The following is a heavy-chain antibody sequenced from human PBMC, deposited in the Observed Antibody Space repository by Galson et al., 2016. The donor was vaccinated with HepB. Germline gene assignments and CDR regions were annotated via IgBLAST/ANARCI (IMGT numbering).Heavy chain of an antibody. Sequence: SLRLSCAASGFPFSRYWMHWVRQAPGKGLVWVSRINSDGSSTAYADSVRGRFTISRDNAKNTVYLQMNSLRAEDTALYYCAKSIGDSNYGGNSFDYWGRGTLVTVSS. V-gene: IGHV3-74*01. CDR2: INSDGSST. CDR3: AKSIGDSNYGGNSFDY. D-gene: IGHD4-11*01. J-gene: IGHJ4*02. CDR1: GFPFSRYW.